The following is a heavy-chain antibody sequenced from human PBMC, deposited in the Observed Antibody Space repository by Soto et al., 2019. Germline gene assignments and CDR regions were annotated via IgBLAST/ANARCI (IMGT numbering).Heavy chain of an antibody. CDR3: AMLNYCGSGSYYRGYYYYYMDV. J-gene: IGHJ6*03. V-gene: IGHV4-59*08. Sequence: SETLSLTCTVSGGSISSYYWSWIRQPPGKGLEWIGYIYYSGSTNYNPSIKSRVTISVDTSKNQFSLKLSSVTAADTAVYYCAMLNYCGSGSYYRGYYYYYMDVWGKGTTVTVSS. CDR2: IYYSGST. D-gene: IGHD3-10*01. CDR1: GGSISSYY.